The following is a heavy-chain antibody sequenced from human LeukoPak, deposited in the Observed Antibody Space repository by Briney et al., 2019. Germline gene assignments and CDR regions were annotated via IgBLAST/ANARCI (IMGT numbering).Heavy chain of an antibody. D-gene: IGHD2-2*01. CDR2: IYPGDSDT. CDR1: GYSFTSYC. Sequence: GESLKISCKGSGYSFTSYCISWVRQMPGKGLEWMGIIYPGDSDTRYSPSFQGQVTISADKSISTAYLQWSSLKASDTAMYYCARRQILGYCSSTSCYGNWFDPWGQGTLVTVSS. CDR3: ARRQILGYCSSTSCYGNWFDP. V-gene: IGHV5-51*01. J-gene: IGHJ5*02.